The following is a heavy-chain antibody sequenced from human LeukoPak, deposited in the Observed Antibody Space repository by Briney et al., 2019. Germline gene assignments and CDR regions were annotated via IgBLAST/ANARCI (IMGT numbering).Heavy chain of an antibody. Sequence: GGSLRLSCAASGFTFSSYWMHWVRQAPGKGLEWVSGISRSGGETWYPDSVKGRFTISRDNSKNTLFLQMNSLRVEDTAIYYCAKDAAGPEYWGQGTLVTVSS. CDR2: ISRSGGET. D-gene: IGHD6-13*01. V-gene: IGHV3-23*01. CDR3: AKDAAGPEY. CDR1: GFTFSSYW. J-gene: IGHJ4*02.